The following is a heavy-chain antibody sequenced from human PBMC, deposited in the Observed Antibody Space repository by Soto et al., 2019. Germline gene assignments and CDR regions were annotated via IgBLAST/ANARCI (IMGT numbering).Heavy chain of an antibody. CDR1: GYTFTSYA. D-gene: IGHD3-10*01. J-gene: IGHJ4*02. Sequence: ASVKVSCKASGYTFTSYAMHWARQAPGQRLEWMGWINAGNGNTKYSQKFQGRVTITRDTSASTAYMELSSLRSEDTAVYYCARERRYYGSGSPYYFDYWGQGTLVTVSS. CDR2: INAGNGNT. V-gene: IGHV1-3*01. CDR3: ARERRYYGSGSPYYFDY.